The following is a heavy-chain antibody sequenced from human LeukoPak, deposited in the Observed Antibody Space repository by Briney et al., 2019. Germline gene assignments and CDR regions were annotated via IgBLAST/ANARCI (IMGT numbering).Heavy chain of an antibody. D-gene: IGHD2-8*01. CDR2: IYYSGST. CDR3: ARHVYVKGWYFDL. J-gene: IGHJ2*01. CDR1: GGSISSYY. Sequence: SETLSLTCTVSGGSISSYYWSWIRQPPGKGLEWIGYIYYSGSTNYNPSLKSRVTISVDTSRNQFSLKLSSVTAADTAVYYCARHVYVKGWYFDLWGRGTLVTVSS. V-gene: IGHV4-59*08.